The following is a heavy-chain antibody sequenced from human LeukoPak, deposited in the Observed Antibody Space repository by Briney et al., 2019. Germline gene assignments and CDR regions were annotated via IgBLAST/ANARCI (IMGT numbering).Heavy chain of an antibody. Sequence: GALVKVSCKASGYTFTSYDINWVRQATEQGLEWMGWMNPNSGNTGYAQKFQGRVTMTRNTSISTAYMELSSLRSEDTAVYYCALRYSSSNWFDPWGQGTLVTVSS. J-gene: IGHJ5*02. CDR3: ALRYSSSNWFDP. CDR2: MNPNSGNT. D-gene: IGHD6-13*01. CDR1: GYTFTSYD. V-gene: IGHV1-8*01.